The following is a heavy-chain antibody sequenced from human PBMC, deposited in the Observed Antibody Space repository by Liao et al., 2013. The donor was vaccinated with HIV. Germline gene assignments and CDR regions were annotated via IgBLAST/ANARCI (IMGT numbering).Heavy chain of an antibody. J-gene: IGHJ6*04. Sequence: QVQLQESGSGLVKPSETLSLTCNVSGGYISSYYWSWIRQPTGKGLEWIGHIYTTGSNYNPSLKSRVTMSVETSKNQFSLKLSSVTAADTAVYYCARVVGAFWSGYQRWDVWGKGTTVTVSS. D-gene: IGHD3-3*01. CDR2: IYTTGS. CDR3: ARVVGAFWSGYQRWDV. CDR1: GGYISSYY. V-gene: IGHV4-4*07.